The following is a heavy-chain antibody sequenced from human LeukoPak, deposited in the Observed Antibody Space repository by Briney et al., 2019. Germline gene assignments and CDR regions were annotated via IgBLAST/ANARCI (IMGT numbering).Heavy chain of an antibody. CDR1: GDSFRDYF. CDR2: FSRSGST. Sequence: SETLSLTCTVSGDSFRDYFWNWIRQSAGKGLEWIGRFSRSGSTKYNPSLWSRVTISVDTSKNKVSLRLASVSAADTAVYYCAREGGSGWFDPWGQGTLVTVSS. V-gene: IGHV4-4*07. D-gene: IGHD6-19*01. CDR3: AREGGSGWFDP. J-gene: IGHJ5*02.